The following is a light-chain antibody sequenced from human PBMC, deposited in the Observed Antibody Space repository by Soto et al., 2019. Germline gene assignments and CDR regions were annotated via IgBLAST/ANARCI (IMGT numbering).Light chain of an antibody. CDR1: QSISSY. CDR3: QQSYSTPKT. Sequence: DIQMTQSPSSLSASVGDRVTITCRASQSISSYLNWYQQKPGKAPKLLIYAASSLQSGVPLRFSGSGSGTDFTLTISSPQPEDFATYYCQQSYSTPKTFGQGTKVDIK. V-gene: IGKV1-39*01. J-gene: IGKJ1*01. CDR2: AAS.